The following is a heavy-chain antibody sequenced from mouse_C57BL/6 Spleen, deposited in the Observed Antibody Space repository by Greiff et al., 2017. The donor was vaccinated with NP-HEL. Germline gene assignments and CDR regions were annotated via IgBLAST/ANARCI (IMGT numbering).Heavy chain of an antibody. CDR3: ARGYYGSSYPLYYAMDY. D-gene: IGHD1-1*01. J-gene: IGHJ4*01. CDR2: INPSNGGT. CDR1: GYTFTSYW. V-gene: IGHV1-53*01. Sequence: QVQLQQPGTELVKPGASVKLSCKASGYTFTSYWMHWVKQRPGQGLEWIGNINPSNGGTHYNAKFKSKATLTVDKSSSTAYMQLSSLTAEDSAVYYCARGYYGSSYPLYYAMDYWGQGTSVTVSS.